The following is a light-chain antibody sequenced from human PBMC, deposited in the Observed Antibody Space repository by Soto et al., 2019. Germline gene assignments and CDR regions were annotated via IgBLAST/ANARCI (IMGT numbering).Light chain of an antibody. CDR2: GAS. Sequence: EIVMTQSPATLSVSPGESATLSCRASQGVSNNLAWYQQKPGQAPRLLIYGASTRATGFPARFSGSGSGTEFTLTISRLQSEDFAVYHCQQYNSWPRTFGQGTKVDIK. V-gene: IGKV3-15*01. CDR1: QGVSNN. CDR3: QQYNSWPRT. J-gene: IGKJ1*01.